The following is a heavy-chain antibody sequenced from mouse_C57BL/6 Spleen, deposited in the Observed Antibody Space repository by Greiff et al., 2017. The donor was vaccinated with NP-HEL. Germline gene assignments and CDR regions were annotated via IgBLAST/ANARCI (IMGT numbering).Heavy chain of an antibody. V-gene: IGHV3-6*01. CDR1: GYSITSGYY. J-gene: IGHJ3*01. D-gene: IGHD1-1*01. CDR3: AVYYYGSSAWFAY. Sequence: ESGPGLVKPSQSLSLTCSVTGYSITSGYYWNWIRQFPGNKLEWMGYISYDGSNNYNPSLKNRISITSDTSKNQFFLKLNSVTTEDTATYYCAVYYYGSSAWFAYWGQGTLVTVSA. CDR2: ISYDGSN.